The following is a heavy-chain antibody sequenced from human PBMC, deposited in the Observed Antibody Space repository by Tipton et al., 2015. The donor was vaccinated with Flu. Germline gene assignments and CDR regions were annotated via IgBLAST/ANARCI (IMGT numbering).Heavy chain of an antibody. CDR1: GFTFSSYG. Sequence: SLRPSCAASGFTFSSYGMHWVRQAPGKGLEWVAVISYDGSNKYYADSVKGRFTISRDNSKNTLYLQMNSLRAEDTAVYYCANPFQRAEDAFDIWGQGTMVTVSS. CDR3: ANPFQRAEDAFDI. CDR2: ISYDGSNK. J-gene: IGHJ3*02. V-gene: IGHV3-30*18. D-gene: IGHD1-14*01.